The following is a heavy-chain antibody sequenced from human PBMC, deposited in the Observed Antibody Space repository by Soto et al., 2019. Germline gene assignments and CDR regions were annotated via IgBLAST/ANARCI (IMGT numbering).Heavy chain of an antibody. Sequence: EVRLVESGGGLVQPGRSLRLSCAASGFTFDDYAMHWVRQVPGKGLEWVSGISGNSDSIGYADSVKGRFTISKDNAKNSLYLQMNSLRTEDTAVYHCVKDSTTWHYFDYWGQGTLVTFSS. CDR2: ISGNSDSI. CDR3: VKDSTTWHYFDY. D-gene: IGHD2-21*01. CDR1: GFTFDDYA. J-gene: IGHJ4*02. V-gene: IGHV3-9*01.